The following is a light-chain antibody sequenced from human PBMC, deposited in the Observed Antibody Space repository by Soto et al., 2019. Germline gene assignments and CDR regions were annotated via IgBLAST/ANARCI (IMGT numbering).Light chain of an antibody. J-gene: IGKJ1*01. CDR3: QQCNNWPQWT. V-gene: IGKV3-11*01. Sequence: IVLTQSPATLSLSPWERATLSCGASQSVGTFFAWYQQKPGQAPRLLIYDASNTATGIPARFSGSGSGTDFTPTISSLEPEDFAVYYCQQCNNWPQWTFGQGTKVDIK. CDR1: QSVGTF. CDR2: DAS.